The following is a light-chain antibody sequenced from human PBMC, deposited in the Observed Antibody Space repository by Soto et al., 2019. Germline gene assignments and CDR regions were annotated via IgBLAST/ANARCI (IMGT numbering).Light chain of an antibody. Sequence: EIVLTQSPATLSLSPGERATLSCRASQSVRSYLAWYQQKPGQAPRLLIYDASSRAAGIPVRFSGSGSGTDFTLTISSLEPEDFAVYYCQQRSNWPPYTFGQGTRLEIK. CDR3: QQRSNWPPYT. V-gene: IGKV3-11*01. CDR2: DAS. CDR1: QSVRSY. J-gene: IGKJ2*01.